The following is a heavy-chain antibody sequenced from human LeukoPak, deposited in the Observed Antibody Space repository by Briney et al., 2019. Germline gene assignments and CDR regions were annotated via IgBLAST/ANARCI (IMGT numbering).Heavy chain of an antibody. CDR1: GFTFSSYA. CDR3: AKDQPNLLTGYYRYYYYYYGMDV. J-gene: IGHJ6*02. D-gene: IGHD3-9*01. Sequence: PGGSLRLSCAASGFTFSSYAMSWVRQAPGKGLEWVSAISGSGGSTYYADSVKGRFTISRDNSKNTLYLQMNSLRAEDTAVYYCAKDQPNLLTGYYRYYYYYYGMDVWGQGTTVTVSS. CDR2: ISGSGGST. V-gene: IGHV3-23*01.